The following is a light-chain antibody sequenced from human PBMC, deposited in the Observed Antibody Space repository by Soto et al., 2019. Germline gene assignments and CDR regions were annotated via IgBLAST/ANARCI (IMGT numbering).Light chain of an antibody. J-gene: IGKJ5*01. Sequence: DIQMTQSPSPLSASVGDRVTITCRASQSISSWLAWYQQKPGKAPKLLIYDASSLESGVPSRFSGSGSGTEFTLTISSLQPEDFATYYCQQLNSYPITFGQGTRLEIK. V-gene: IGKV1-5*01. CDR3: QQLNSYPIT. CDR2: DAS. CDR1: QSISSW.